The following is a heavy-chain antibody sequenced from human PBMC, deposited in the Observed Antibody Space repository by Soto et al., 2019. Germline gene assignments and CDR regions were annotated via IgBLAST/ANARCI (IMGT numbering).Heavy chain of an antibody. Sequence: QVQLVQSGAEVKKPGASVKVSCKASGYTFTSYGISWVRQAPGQGLEWMGWISAYNGNTNYAQKLQGRVTMTTDTATSTAYMELRSLRSDDTAVYYCARDSYGSSGYYYSGWFDPWGQGTLVTVSS. D-gene: IGHD3-22*01. J-gene: IGHJ5*02. CDR3: ARDSYGSSGYYYSGWFDP. V-gene: IGHV1-18*01. CDR2: ISAYNGNT. CDR1: GYTFTSYG.